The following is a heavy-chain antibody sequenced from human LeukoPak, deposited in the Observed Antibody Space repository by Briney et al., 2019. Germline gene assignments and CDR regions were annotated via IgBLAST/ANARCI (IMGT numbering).Heavy chain of an antibody. CDR1: GFAFRDYY. CDR2: ISNSGAII. D-gene: IGHD6-19*01. J-gene: IGHJ4*02. CDR3: ARDLAMAGRDLDY. Sequence: GGSLRLSCAASGFAFRDYYMAWVRQAPGKGLEWVAYISNSGAIIYYAESVKGRFTISRDNAKNSLYLQMNSLRAEDTALYYCARDLAMAGRDLDYWGQGTLVTVSS. V-gene: IGHV3-11*01.